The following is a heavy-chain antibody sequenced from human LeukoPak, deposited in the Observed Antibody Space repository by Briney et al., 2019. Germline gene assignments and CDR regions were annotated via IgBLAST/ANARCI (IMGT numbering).Heavy chain of an antibody. Sequence: SVKVSCKASGGTFISYAISWVRQAPGQGLEWMGGIIPIFGTANYAQKFQGRVTITTDESTSTAYMELSSLRSEDMAVYYCAAGKLLWFGELLSGTFDYWGQGTLVTVSS. CDR1: GGTFISYA. J-gene: IGHJ4*02. D-gene: IGHD3-10*01. CDR3: AAGKLLWFGELLSGTFDY. CDR2: IIPIFGTA. V-gene: IGHV1-69*05.